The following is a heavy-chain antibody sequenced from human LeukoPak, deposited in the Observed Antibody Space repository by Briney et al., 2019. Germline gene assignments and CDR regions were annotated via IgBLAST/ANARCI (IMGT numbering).Heavy chain of an antibody. Sequence: PGGSLRLSCAASGFTFSSYAMSWVRQAPGKGLEWVSSNSGSGGSTCYADSVRGRFTISRDNSKNTLYLQMNSLRAEDTAVYYCASIRGVTHYYYGMDVWGQGTTVTVSS. CDR2: NSGSGGST. CDR3: ASIRGVTHYYYGMDV. D-gene: IGHD3-10*01. CDR1: GFTFSSYA. J-gene: IGHJ6*02. V-gene: IGHV3-23*01.